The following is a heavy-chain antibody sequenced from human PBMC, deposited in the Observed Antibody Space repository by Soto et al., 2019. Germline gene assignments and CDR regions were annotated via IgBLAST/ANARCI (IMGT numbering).Heavy chain of an antibody. CDR2: IYYSGST. CDR3: ARHVAVYYYFWSRLALFAF. Sequence: PEKLSHTCTVSGGSISSSSYYWGWIRQPPGKGLEWIGSIYYSGSTYYNPSLKSRVTISVDTSKNQFSLKLSSVTAADTAVYYCARHVAVYYYFWSRLALFAFWGQGTLVTVSS. V-gene: IGHV4-39*01. CDR1: GGSISSSSYY. D-gene: IGHD3-3*01. J-gene: IGHJ4*02.